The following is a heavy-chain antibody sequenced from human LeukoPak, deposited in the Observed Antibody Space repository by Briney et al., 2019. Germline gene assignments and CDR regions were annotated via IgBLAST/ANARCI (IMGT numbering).Heavy chain of an antibody. V-gene: IGHV1-18*01. D-gene: IGHD2-15*01. J-gene: IGHJ4*02. Sequence: ASVKVSCKASGYTFSTYDLSWVRQAPGQGLEWGGWINTHSGDTKYAQRVQGRVTVTTDTSTSTAYMDLGRLGSDDTAVYYCARGPGGCSGGSCYHDYWGQGTLLTVSS. CDR2: INTHSGDT. CDR1: GYTFSTYD. CDR3: ARGPGGCSGGSCYHDY.